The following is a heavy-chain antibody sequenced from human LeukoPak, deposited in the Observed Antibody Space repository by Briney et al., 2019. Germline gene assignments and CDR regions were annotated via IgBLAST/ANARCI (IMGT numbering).Heavy chain of an antibody. CDR1: GFTFSSYS. J-gene: IGHJ6*03. CDR3: ARTGESDFWSAYHFYYYYYMDV. Sequence: GGSLRLSCAASGFTFSSYSMNWVRQAPGQGLEWVSSISSSSSHIYYADSVKGRFTISRDNAKNSLYLQMNSLRAEDTAVYYCARTGESDFWSAYHFYYYYYMDVWGKGTTVTVSS. D-gene: IGHD3-3*01. V-gene: IGHV3-21*01. CDR2: ISSSSSHI.